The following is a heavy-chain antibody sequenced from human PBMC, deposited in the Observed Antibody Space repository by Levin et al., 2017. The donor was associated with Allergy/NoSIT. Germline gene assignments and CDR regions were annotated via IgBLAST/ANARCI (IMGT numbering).Heavy chain of an antibody. Sequence: SETLSLTCAISGDSVSSNSAAWNWIRQSPSRGLEWLGRTYYRSKWYNDYAVSVKSRITIKPDTSKNQFSLQLKSVTPEDTAVYDCARIVGQQVDYWGQGILVTVSS. D-gene: IGHD6-13*01. CDR2: TYYRSKWYN. V-gene: IGHV6-1*01. CDR1: GDSVSSNSAA. J-gene: IGHJ4*02. CDR3: ARIVGQQVDY.